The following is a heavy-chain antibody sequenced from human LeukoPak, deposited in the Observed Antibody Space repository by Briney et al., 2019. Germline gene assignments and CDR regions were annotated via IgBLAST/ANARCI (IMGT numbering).Heavy chain of an antibody. J-gene: IGHJ4*02. D-gene: IGHD2/OR15-2a*01. V-gene: IGHV1-8*02. CDR2: MNPNSGNT. Sequence: ASVKVSCKASGYTFTGYYMHWVRQAPGQGLEWMGWMNPNSGNTGYAQKFQGRVTMTRNTSISTAYMELSSLRSEDTAVYYCARGSNRAGSFDYWGQGTLVTVSS. CDR3: ARGSNRAGSFDY. CDR1: GYTFTGYY.